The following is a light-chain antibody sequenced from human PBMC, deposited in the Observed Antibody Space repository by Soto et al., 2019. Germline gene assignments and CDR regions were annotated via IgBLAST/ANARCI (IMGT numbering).Light chain of an antibody. J-gene: IGLJ2*01. CDR2: EVT. CDR3: SSYTTRSIVV. CDR1: SSDVGAYNY. V-gene: IGLV2-14*01. Sequence: QSALTQPASVSGSPGQSITISCTGTSSDVGAYNYVSWYQHLPGKAPKLMIFEVTNRPSGVSNRFSGSQSGNTASLTISGLQAEDEADYYCSSYTTRSIVVFGGGTKVTVL.